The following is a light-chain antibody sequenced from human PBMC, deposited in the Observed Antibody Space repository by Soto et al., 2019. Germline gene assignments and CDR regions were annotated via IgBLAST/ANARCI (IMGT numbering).Light chain of an antibody. V-gene: IGKV3-20*01. CDR3: QQYGSSPPLT. CDR2: GAS. J-gene: IGKJ4*01. Sequence: EIVLTQSPGTLSLSPGERATLSSRASKSFTASYLAWYQQKPGQAPRLLIYGASSRATGIPDRFSGSGSGTDFTLTISRLEPEDFAVYYCQQYGSSPPLTFGGGTKVEIK. CDR1: KSFTASY.